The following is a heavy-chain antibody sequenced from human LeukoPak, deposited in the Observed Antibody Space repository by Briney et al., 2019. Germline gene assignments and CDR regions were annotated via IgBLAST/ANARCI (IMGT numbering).Heavy chain of an antibody. D-gene: IGHD5-12*01. J-gene: IGHJ4*02. CDR2: ISGSGGST. Sequence: GGSLRLSCAASGFTFSSYAMSWVRQAPGKGLEWVSAISGSGGSTYYADSVKGRFTISRDDSKSTLYLQMTNLRAEDTAVYYCAKDGAWLRFDDWGQGILVTVSS. CDR1: GFTFSSYA. V-gene: IGHV3-23*01. CDR3: AKDGAWLRFDD.